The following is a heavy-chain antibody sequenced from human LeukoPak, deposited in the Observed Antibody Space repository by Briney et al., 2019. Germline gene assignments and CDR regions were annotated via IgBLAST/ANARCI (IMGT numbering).Heavy chain of an antibody. Sequence: ASVKVSCKASGYRFNTHGISGVRQAPGQGLEWMGWVSTYNDKKDYAQKFQGRVTMTRDTSTTTAYMELGSLRSDDTAVYYCARHSGNYAFDYWGQGTLVTVSS. CDR1: GYRFNTHG. CDR2: VSTYNDKK. D-gene: IGHD1-26*01. CDR3: ARHSGNYAFDY. V-gene: IGHV1-18*01. J-gene: IGHJ4*02.